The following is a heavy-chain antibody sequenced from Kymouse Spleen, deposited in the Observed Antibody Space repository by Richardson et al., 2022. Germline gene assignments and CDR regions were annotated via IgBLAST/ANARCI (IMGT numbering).Heavy chain of an antibody. CDR2: INHSGST. V-gene: IGHV4-34*01. Sequence: QVQLQQWGAGLLKPSETLSLTCAVYGGSFSGYYWSWIRQPPGKGLEWIGEINHSGSTNYNPSLKSRVTISVDTSKNQFSLKLSSVTAADTAVYYCAGIAVAGDYYYYYGMDVWGQGTTVTVSS. D-gene: IGHD6-19*01. J-gene: IGHJ6*02. CDR3: AGIAVAGDYYYYYGMDV. CDR1: GGSFSGYY.